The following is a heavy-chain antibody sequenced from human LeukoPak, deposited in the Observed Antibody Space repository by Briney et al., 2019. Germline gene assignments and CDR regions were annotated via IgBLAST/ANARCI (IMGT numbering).Heavy chain of an antibody. CDR2: MNPNSGNT. CDR1: GYTFTSYD. J-gene: IGHJ6*02. D-gene: IGHD3-10*01. CDR3: ARVDYYGSGSYFREYYYYGMDV. Sequence: ASVKVSCKASGYTFTSYDINWVRQATGQGLEWMGWMNPNSGNTGYAQKFQGRVTMTRNTSISTAYMELSSLRSEDTAVYYCARVDYYGSGSYFREYYYYGMDVWGQGTTVTVSS. V-gene: IGHV1-8*01.